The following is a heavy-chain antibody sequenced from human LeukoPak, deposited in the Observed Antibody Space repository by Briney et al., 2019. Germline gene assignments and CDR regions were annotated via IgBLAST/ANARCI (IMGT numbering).Heavy chain of an antibody. CDR1: GFTFSSYA. J-gene: IGHJ6*02. CDR3: AKRMPITIFGVVSAPYGMDV. CDR2: ISGSGGST. V-gene: IGHV3-23*01. D-gene: IGHD3-3*01. Sequence: GGSLRLSCAASGFTFSSYAMSWVCQAPGKGLEWVSAISGSGGSTYYADSVKGRFTISRDNSKNTLYLQMNSLRAEDTAVYYCAKRMPITIFGVVSAPYGMDVWGQGTTVTVSS.